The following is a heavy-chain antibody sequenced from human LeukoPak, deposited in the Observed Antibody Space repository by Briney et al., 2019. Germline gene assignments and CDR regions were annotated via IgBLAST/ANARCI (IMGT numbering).Heavy chain of an antibody. D-gene: IGHD2-15*01. CDR3: ATGVAATPVSTYYFDY. CDR2: ISAYNGNT. CDR1: GYTFTSYG. V-gene: IGHV1-18*01. Sequence: RASVKVSCKASGYTFTSYGINWVRQAPGQGLEWMGWISAYNGNTNYAQKLQGRVTMTTDTSTSTAYMELSSLRSEDTAVYYCATGVAATPVSTYYFDYWGQGTLVTVSS. J-gene: IGHJ4*02.